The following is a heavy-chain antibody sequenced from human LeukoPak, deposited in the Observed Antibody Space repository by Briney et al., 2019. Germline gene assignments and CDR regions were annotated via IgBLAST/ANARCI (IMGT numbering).Heavy chain of an antibody. CDR1: GGSISSDGFY. V-gene: IGHV4-31*03. CDR3: ARGPSYCDF. J-gene: IGHJ4*02. Sequence: PSETLSLTCTVSGGSISSDGFYWSWVRQHPGKGLEWIGYISYSGSTYYNPSLMSRVSVSFDTSKSQFSLKLTSVTAADTAVYFCARGPSYCDFWGQGTLVTVSS. CDR2: ISYSGST.